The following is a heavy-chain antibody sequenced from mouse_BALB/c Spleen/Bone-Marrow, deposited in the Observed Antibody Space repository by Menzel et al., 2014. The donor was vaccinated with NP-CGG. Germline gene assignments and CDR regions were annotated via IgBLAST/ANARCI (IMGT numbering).Heavy chain of an antibody. V-gene: IGHV14-3*02. D-gene: IGHD2-4*01. J-gene: IGHJ1*01. CDR2: IDPANGNT. CDR3: ATVITDWYFDV. Sequence: EVKLQESGAELVKPGASVKLSCTASGFNIKDTYMHWVKQRPEQGLEWIGRIDPANGNTKYDPKFQGKATITADTSSNTAYLQLSSLTSEDTAVYYCATVITDWYFDVWGAGTTVTVSS. CDR1: GFNIKDTY.